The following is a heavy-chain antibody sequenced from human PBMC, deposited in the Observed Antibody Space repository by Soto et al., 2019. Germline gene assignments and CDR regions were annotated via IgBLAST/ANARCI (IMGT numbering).Heavy chain of an antibody. CDR1: GYTFTSYG. Sequence: QVQLVQSGAEVKKPGASVKVSCKASGYTFTSYGISCVRQAPGQGLEWMGWISAYNGNTNYAHKLQGRVTMTKDTSTSTAYMALRSLRSDDKAMYCCARAPMTTVSTFYYWGQGTLVTVSS. V-gene: IGHV1-18*04. CDR3: ARAPMTTVSTFYY. J-gene: IGHJ4*02. CDR2: ISAYNGNT. D-gene: IGHD4-17*01.